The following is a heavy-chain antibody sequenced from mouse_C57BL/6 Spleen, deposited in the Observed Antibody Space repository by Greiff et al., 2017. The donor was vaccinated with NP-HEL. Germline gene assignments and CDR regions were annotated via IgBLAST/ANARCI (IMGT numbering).Heavy chain of an antibody. Sequence: EVQLVESGGGLVKPGGSLKLSCAASGFTFSSYAMSWVRQTPEKRLEWVATISDGGSYTYYPDNVKGRFTISRDNAKNNLYLQMSHLKSEDTAMYYCARDDGYSNLDYWGQGTTLTVSS. CDR3: ARDDGYSNLDY. CDR1: GFTFSSYA. CDR2: ISDGGSYT. D-gene: IGHD2-5*01. V-gene: IGHV5-4*01. J-gene: IGHJ2*01.